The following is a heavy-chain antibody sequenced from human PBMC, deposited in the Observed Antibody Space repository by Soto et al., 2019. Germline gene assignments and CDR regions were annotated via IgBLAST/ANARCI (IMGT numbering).Heavy chain of an antibody. CDR1: GGSISSYY. CDR2: IYYSGST. CDR3: ARALLPLWVGELYQAVWFDP. Sequence: PSETLSLTCTVSGGSISSYYWSWIRQPPGKGLEWIGYIYYSGSTNYNPSLKSRVTISVDTSKNQFSLKLSSVTAADTAVYYCARALLPLWVGELYQAVWFDPWGQGTLVTVSS. D-gene: IGHD3-10*01. J-gene: IGHJ5*02. V-gene: IGHV4-59*01.